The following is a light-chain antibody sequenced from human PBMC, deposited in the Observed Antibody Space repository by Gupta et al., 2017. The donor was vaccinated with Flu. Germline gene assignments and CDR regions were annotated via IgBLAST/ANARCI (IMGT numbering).Light chain of an antibody. J-gene: IGKJ1*01. Sequence: EIVLTQSPGTLSLSQGERATLSCRASQSVSSSYLAWYQQKPGQAPRLLIYGASSRATGIPDSFSGSGSGTDFTLTISRLEAEDFAVYYCQQYGSSPLTFGQGTKVEIK. CDR2: GAS. V-gene: IGKV3-20*01. CDR1: QSVSSSY. CDR3: QQYGSSPLT.